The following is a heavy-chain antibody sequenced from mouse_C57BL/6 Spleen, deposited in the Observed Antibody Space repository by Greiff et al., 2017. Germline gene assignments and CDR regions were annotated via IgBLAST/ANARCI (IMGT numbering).Heavy chain of an antibody. J-gene: IGHJ4*01. Sequence: QVQLQQSGAELARPGASVKLSCKASGYTFTSYGISWVKQRTGQGLEWIGEIDPRSGNTYYNEKVKGKATLTADKSSSTAYMELRRRTSEDSAVYFCARSGGSGYVRYAMDYWGQGTSVTVDS. D-gene: IGHD1-1*01. CDR1: GYTFTSYG. CDR2: IDPRSGNT. V-gene: IGHV1-81*01. CDR3: ARSGGSGYVRYAMDY.